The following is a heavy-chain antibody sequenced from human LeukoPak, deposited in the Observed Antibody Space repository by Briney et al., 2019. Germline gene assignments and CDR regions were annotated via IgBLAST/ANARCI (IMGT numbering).Heavy chain of an antibody. V-gene: IGHV4-59*08. CDR1: GDSISTYY. D-gene: IGHD6-13*01. J-gene: IGHJ5*02. CDR3: ARGYSSSWHLNWFDP. Sequence: SETLSLTCTVSGDSISTYYWSWIRQPPGKGLVWIGYIYYSGSTNYNPSLKSRITISVDTSKNQFSLKLSSVTAADTAVYYCARGYSSSWHLNWFDPWGQGTLVTVSS. CDR2: IYYSGST.